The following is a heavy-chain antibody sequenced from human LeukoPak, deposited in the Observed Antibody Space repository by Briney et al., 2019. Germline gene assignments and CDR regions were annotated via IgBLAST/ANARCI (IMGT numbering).Heavy chain of an antibody. J-gene: IGHJ5*02. CDR1: GGSISSYY. Sequence: SETLSLTCTVPGGSISSYYWSWIRQPAGKGLEWIGRIYTSGSTNYNPSLKSRVTMSVDTSKNQFSLKLSSVTAADTAVYYCARDFSYVPAAIGVIWFDPWGQGTLVTVSS. D-gene: IGHD2-2*01. CDR3: ARDFSYVPAAIGVIWFDP. CDR2: IYTSGST. V-gene: IGHV4-4*07.